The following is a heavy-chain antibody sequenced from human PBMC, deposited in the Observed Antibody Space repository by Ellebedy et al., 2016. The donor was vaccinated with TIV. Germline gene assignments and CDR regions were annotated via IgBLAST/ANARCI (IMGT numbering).Heavy chain of an antibody. CDR2: ISRSGRGI. Sequence: PGGSLRLSCAASGFTFSSYSMNWVRQAPGKGLEWVSAISRSGRGIYYADPVKGRFTISRDNSKNTLYLQVNSLRAEDTAVYYCAKLNNWKLPDYWGQGTLVTVSS. CDR3: AKLNNWKLPDY. V-gene: IGHV3-23*01. J-gene: IGHJ4*02. D-gene: IGHD1-20*01. CDR1: GFTFSSYS.